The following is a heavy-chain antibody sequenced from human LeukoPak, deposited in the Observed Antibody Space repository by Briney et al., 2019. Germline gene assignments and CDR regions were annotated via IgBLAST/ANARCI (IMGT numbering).Heavy chain of an antibody. J-gene: IGHJ4*02. CDR1: GYTFTSYA. V-gene: IGHV1-3*01. D-gene: IGHD3-22*01. Sequence: ASVKVSCKASGYTFTSYAMHWVRQAPGQRLEWMGWINAGNGNTKYSQKLQDRVTITRDTSASTAYMELSSLRSEDTAVYYCARGSSGYPRYFDYWGQGTLVTVSS. CDR2: INAGNGNT. CDR3: ARGSSGYPRYFDY.